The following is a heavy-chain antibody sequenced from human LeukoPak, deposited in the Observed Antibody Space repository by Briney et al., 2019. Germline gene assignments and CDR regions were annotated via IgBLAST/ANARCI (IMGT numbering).Heavy chain of an antibody. Sequence: SETLSLTCAVYGGSFSGYYWSWIRQPPGKGLEWIGEINHSGSTNYNPSLKSRVTISVDTSKNQFSLKLSSVTAADTAVYSCARVLGYCSGGSCYLRGYYYYGMDVWGQGTTVTVSS. CDR2: INHSGST. J-gene: IGHJ6*02. D-gene: IGHD2-15*01. CDR1: GGSFSGYY. V-gene: IGHV4-34*01. CDR3: ARVLGYCSGGSCYLRGYYYYGMDV.